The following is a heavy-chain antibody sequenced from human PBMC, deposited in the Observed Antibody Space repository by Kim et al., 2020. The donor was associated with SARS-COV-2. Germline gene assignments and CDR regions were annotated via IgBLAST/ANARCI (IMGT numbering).Heavy chain of an antibody. J-gene: IGHJ4*02. CDR2: IKQDGSEK. CDR1: GFTFSSYW. D-gene: IGHD6-6*01. V-gene: IGHV3-7*03. Sequence: GGSLRLSCAASGFTFSSYWMSWVRQAPGKGLEWVANIKQDGSEKYYVDSVKGRFTISRDNAKNSLYLQMNSLRAEDTAVYYCARDGGTNGGIAALISLFGAPNYFDYWGQGTLVTVSS. CDR3: ARDGGTNGGIAALISLFGAPNYFDY.